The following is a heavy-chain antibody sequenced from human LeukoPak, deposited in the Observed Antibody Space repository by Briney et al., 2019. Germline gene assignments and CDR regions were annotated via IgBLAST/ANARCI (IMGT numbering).Heavy chain of an antibody. Sequence: PGGSLRLSCAPSGFTFSSYAVSWVRQAPGKGLEWVSTISGSGGRTFYADSVKGRFAISRDNSKNTVYLQMNSLRAEDTAVYYCAKDNYYDSSGYYVSGAFNIWGQGTMVTVSS. CDR2: ISGSGGRT. J-gene: IGHJ3*02. CDR3: AKDNYYDSSGYYVSGAFNI. D-gene: IGHD3-22*01. CDR1: GFTFSSYA. V-gene: IGHV3-23*01.